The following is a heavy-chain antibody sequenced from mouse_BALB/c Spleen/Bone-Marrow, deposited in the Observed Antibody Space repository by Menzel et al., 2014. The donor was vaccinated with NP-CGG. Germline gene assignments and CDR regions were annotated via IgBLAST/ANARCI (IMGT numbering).Heavy chain of an antibody. CDR2: VNPSSDYT. D-gene: IGHD2-14*01. CDR3: ARAAYDRDDEGAWIAY. CDR1: GYTFTSYT. J-gene: IGHJ3*01. Sequence: QVQLKESGAELARPGASVKMSCKASGYTFTSYTMHWVKQRPGQGLEWIGYVNPSSDYTNYNQKFKDKATLTADKSSSTDYKQLSSLTSEDSAGYDCARAAYDRDDEGAWIAYWGQGTLVTVSA. V-gene: IGHV1-4*01.